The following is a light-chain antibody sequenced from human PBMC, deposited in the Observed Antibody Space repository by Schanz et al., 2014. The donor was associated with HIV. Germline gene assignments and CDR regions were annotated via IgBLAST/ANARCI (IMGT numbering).Light chain of an antibody. CDR1: SSNIGAGYD. V-gene: IGLV1-40*01. Sequence: QSVLTQPPSVSGAPGQRVTISCTGSSSNIGAGYDVHWYQHLPGSAPKLLISGNNNRPSGVPDRFSGSKSGTAASLDITGLQAEDEADYYCQSYDSSLSGSVFGGGTKLTVL. CDR3: QSYDSSLSGSV. J-gene: IGLJ2*01. CDR2: GNN.